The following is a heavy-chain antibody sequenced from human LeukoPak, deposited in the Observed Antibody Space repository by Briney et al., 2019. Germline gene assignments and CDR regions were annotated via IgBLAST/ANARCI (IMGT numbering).Heavy chain of an antibody. CDR3: ARDPTGENYYYDSSGYYY. D-gene: IGHD3-22*01. Sequence: ASVKVSCKASGYTFTSYGISWVRQAPGQGLEWMGWISAYNGNTNYAQKLQGRVTITADKSTSTAYMELSSLRSEDTAVYYCARDPTGENYYYDSSGYYYWGQGTLVTVSS. CDR2: ISAYNGNT. J-gene: IGHJ4*02. V-gene: IGHV1-18*01. CDR1: GYTFTSYG.